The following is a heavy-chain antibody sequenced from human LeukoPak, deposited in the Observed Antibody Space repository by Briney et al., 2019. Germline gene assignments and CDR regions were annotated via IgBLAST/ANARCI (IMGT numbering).Heavy chain of an antibody. D-gene: IGHD3-22*01. CDR3: ARDKSITMIVDIDY. CDR2: IRYDGSNK. Sequence: SGGSLRLSCEASGFTFSSYGMHWVRQAPGKGLEWVAFIRYDGSNKYYADSVKGRFTISRDNSKNTLYLQMNSLRAEDTAVYYCARDKSITMIVDIDYWGQGTLATVSS. V-gene: IGHV3-30*02. J-gene: IGHJ4*02. CDR1: GFTFSSYG.